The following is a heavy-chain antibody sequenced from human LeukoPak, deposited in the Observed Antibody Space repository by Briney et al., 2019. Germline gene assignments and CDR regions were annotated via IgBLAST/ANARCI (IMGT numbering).Heavy chain of an antibody. CDR3: AREIPSGSYYGGAFDI. Sequence: PGGSLRLSCAASGFTFSSYAMHWVRQAPGKGLEWVAVISYDGSNKYYADSVKGRFTISRDNSKNTLYLQMNSLRAEDTAVYYCAREIPSGSYYGGAFDIWGQGTMVTVSP. D-gene: IGHD1-26*01. V-gene: IGHV3-30-3*01. CDR1: GFTFSSYA. J-gene: IGHJ3*02. CDR2: ISYDGSNK.